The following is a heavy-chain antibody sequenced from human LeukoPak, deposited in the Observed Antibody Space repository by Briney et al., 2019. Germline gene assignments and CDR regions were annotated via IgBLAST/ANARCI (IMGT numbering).Heavy chain of an antibody. CDR1: GYSISSGYY. CDR3: ARSDSSSSSFGLDY. CDR2: IYHSGST. J-gene: IGHJ4*02. Sequence: PSETLSLTCTVSGYSISSGYYWGWIRQPPGKGLEWIGSIYHSGSTYYNPSLKSRVTISVDTSKNQFSLKLSSVTAADTAVYYCARSDSSSSSFGLDYWGQGTLVTVSS. V-gene: IGHV4-38-2*02. D-gene: IGHD6-6*01.